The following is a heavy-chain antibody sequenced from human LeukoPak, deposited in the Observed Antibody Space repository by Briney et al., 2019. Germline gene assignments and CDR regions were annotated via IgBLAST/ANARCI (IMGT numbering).Heavy chain of an antibody. CDR2: INHSGST. CDR3: ARDNEGTSWSPNRDYFDY. CDR1: GGSFSGYY. Sequence: SETLSLTCAVYGGSFSGYYWSWIRQPPGKGLEWIGEINHSGSTNYNPSLKSRVTISVDTSKNQFSLKLSSVTAADTAVYYCARDNEGTSWSPNRDYFDYWGQGTLVTVSS. V-gene: IGHV4-34*01. J-gene: IGHJ4*02. D-gene: IGHD6-13*01.